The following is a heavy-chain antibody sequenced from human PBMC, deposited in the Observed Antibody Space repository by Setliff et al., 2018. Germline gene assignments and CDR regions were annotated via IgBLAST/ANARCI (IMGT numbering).Heavy chain of an antibody. CDR2: IYHRGST. CDR1: GYSISSSYY. D-gene: IGHD5-18*01. CDR3: ARGGGYSTNDY. V-gene: IGHV4-38-2*01. J-gene: IGHJ4*02. Sequence: PSETLSLTCAVSGYSISSSYYWGWIRQPPGKGLEWIGSIYHRGSTFYNPSLKSRVTISVDTSKNQFSLKLSSVTAADTAVYYCARGGGYSTNDYWGQGTLVTVSS.